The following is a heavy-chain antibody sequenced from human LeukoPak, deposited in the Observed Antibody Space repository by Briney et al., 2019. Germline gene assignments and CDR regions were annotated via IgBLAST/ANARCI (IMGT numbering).Heavy chain of an antibody. Sequence: GGSLRLSCAASGFTFSSYAMSWVRKARGKGLEWVSAISGSGGSTYYADSVKGRFTISRDNSKNTLYLQMNSLRAEDTAVYYCARCSGGSCYYYFDYWGQGTLVTVSS. J-gene: IGHJ4*02. D-gene: IGHD2-15*01. CDR1: GFTFSSYA. V-gene: IGHV3-23*01. CDR3: ARCSGGSCYYYFDY. CDR2: ISGSGGST.